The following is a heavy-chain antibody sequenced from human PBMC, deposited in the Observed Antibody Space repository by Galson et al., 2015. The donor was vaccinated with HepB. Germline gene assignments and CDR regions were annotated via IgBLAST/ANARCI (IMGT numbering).Heavy chain of an antibody. V-gene: IGHV3-21*01. J-gene: IGHJ4*02. Sequence: SLRLSCAVSAFAFRPYTVNWVRQAPGRRPEWVSPISSDSSDIYYADSVMGRFAVSRDNARNSLYLQMDSLRAEDTAVYYCARGADYYDNSGYPHSYYYFDFWGQGTLVTVSS. CDR2: ISSDSSDI. CDR3: ARGADYYDNSGYPHSYYYFDF. D-gene: IGHD3-22*01. CDR1: AFAFRPYT.